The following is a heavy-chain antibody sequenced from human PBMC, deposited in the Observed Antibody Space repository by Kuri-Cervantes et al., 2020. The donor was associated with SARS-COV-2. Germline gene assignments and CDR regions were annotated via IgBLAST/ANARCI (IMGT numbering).Heavy chain of an antibody. V-gene: IGHV3-7*01. CDR3: ARVGGYCSSTSCYSKKHLDY. CDR2: INQNEGVT. J-gene: IGHJ4*02. CDR1: GFTFSDYY. D-gene: IGHD2-2*01. Sequence: GESLKISCAASGFTFSDYYMSWIRQAPGKGLEWVANINQNEGVTKYVDSVKGRFTISRDNAETSVYLQMNSLRAEDTAVYYCARVGGYCSSTSCYSKKHLDYWGQGTLVTVSS.